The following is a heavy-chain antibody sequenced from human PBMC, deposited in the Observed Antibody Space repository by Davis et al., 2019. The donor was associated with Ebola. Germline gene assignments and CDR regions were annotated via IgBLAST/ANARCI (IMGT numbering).Heavy chain of an antibody. CDR3: ARIVGATDY. CDR2: ISSSSSYI. Sequence: GGSLRLSCAASGFTFSSYSMNWVRQAPGKGLEWVSSISSSSSYIYYAASVKGRFAISRDNAKNSLYLQMNSLRAEDTAVYYCARIVGATDYWGQGTLVTVSS. J-gene: IGHJ4*02. CDR1: GFTFSSYS. V-gene: IGHV3-21*01. D-gene: IGHD1-26*01.